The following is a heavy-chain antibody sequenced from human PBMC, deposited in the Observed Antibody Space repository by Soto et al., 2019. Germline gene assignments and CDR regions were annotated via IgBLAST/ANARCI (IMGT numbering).Heavy chain of an antibody. J-gene: IGHJ6*02. V-gene: IGHV4-39*07. CDR3: ARWGDGGLWFGEKNAYYYYGMDV. CDR2: IYYSGST. Sequence: SETLSLTCTVSGGSIRSSSYYWGWIRQPPGKGLEWIGSIYYSGSTNYNPSLKSRVTISVDTSKNQFSLKLSSVTAADTAVYYCARWGDGGLWFGEKNAYYYYGMDVWGQGTTVTVSS. CDR1: GGSIRSSSYY. D-gene: IGHD3-10*01.